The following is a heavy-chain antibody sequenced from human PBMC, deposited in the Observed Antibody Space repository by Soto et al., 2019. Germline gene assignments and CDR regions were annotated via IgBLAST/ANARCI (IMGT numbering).Heavy chain of an antibody. D-gene: IGHD6-13*01. CDR2: INAYNGNT. Sequence: QVQLVQSGAEVKKPGASVKGSCKASGYTFTNYGISWVRQAPGQGLEWMGWINAYNGNTKSAQKLQGRVTLTTDTSTSTAYMELSSLRSDDTAVYYCARDSAAGLNDCWGQGTLVTVSS. V-gene: IGHV1-18*01. CDR1: GYTFTNYG. J-gene: IGHJ4*02. CDR3: ARDSAAGLNDC.